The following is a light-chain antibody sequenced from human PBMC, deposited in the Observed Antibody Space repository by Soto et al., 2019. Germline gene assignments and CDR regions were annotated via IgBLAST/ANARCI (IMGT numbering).Light chain of an antibody. V-gene: IGKV3-15*01. J-gene: IGKJ5*01. CDR1: QTIYSN. CDR3: QQYNNWPIT. CDR2: GAS. Sequence: IMMTQSPATLSVSLGERATLSCRAGQTIYSNVAWYQQRPGQAPRLLIYGASTRATGIPARFSGSGSGTEFTLTISSLQSEDFEIYYCQQYNNWPITFGQGTRLEIK.